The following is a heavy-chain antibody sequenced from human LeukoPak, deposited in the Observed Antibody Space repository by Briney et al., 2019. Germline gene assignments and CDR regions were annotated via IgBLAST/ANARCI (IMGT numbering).Heavy chain of an antibody. Sequence: GGSLRLSCAASGFTFSSYSMNWVRQAPGQGLEWVSSISSSSSYIYYADSVKGRFTISRDNAKNSLYLQMNSLRAEDMAVYYCARDQLPRTKPLDYWGQGTLVTVSS. CDR2: ISSSSSYI. CDR3: ARDQLPRTKPLDY. V-gene: IGHV3-21*01. CDR1: GFTFSSYS. J-gene: IGHJ4*02. D-gene: IGHD1-14*01.